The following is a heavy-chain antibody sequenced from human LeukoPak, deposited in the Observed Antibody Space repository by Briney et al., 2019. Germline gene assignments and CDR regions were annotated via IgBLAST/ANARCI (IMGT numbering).Heavy chain of an antibody. V-gene: IGHV3-23*01. D-gene: IGHD1-14*01. CDR1: GFTFSSYA. Sequence: GGSLRLSCAASGFTFSSYAMSWVRQAPGKGLEWVSAISGSGGSTYYADSVKGRFTISRDNSKNTLYPQMNSLRAEDTAVYYCAKSDHGFWYFDLWGRGTLVTVSS. CDR2: ISGSGGST. J-gene: IGHJ2*01. CDR3: AKSDHGFWYFDL.